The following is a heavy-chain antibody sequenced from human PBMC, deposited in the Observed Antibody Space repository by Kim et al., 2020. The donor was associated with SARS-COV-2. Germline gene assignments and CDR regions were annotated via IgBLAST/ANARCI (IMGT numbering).Heavy chain of an antibody. Sequence: GGSLRLSCAASGFTFSSYGMHWVRQAPGKGLEWVAVIWYDGSNKYYADSVKGRFTISRDNSKNTLYLQMNSLRAEDTAVYYCAKGDERSSWYYYYYGMDVWGQGTTVTVSS. V-gene: IGHV3-33*06. CDR2: IWYDGSNK. CDR3: AKGDERSSWYYYYYGMDV. D-gene: IGHD6-13*01. CDR1: GFTFSSYG. J-gene: IGHJ6*02.